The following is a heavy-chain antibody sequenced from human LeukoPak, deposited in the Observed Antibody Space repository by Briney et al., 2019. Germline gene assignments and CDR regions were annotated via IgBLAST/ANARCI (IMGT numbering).Heavy chain of an antibody. CDR3: ARKYDVFDF. CDR1: GFTFSNYW. CDR2: ISPDGSST. J-gene: IGHJ3*01. Sequence: GGSLRLSCAASGFTFSNYWMHWVRQAPGKGLVWVSRISPDGSSTTYADSVKGRFTISRDNAKNSLYLQMNSLRAEDTAVYYCARKYDVFDFWGQGAMVTVSS. V-gene: IGHV3-74*01.